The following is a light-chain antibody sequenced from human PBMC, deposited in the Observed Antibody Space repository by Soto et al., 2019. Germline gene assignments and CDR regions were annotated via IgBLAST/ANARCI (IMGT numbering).Light chain of an antibody. CDR3: CSYAGSYTYVV. V-gene: IGLV2-11*01. Sequence: QSALTQPRSVSGSPGQSVTISCTGTSSDVGGYNYVSWYHQHPGKAPKLMIYDVSKRPSGVPDRFSGSKSGNTASLTISVLQAEDEDDYYCCSYAGSYTYVVFGGGTKLTVL. CDR1: SSDVGGYNY. CDR2: DVS. J-gene: IGLJ2*01.